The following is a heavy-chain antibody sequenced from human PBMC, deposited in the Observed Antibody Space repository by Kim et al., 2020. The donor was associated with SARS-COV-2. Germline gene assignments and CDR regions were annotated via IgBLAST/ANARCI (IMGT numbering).Heavy chain of an antibody. J-gene: IGHJ4*02. Sequence: STYYADSVRGRYTVSRDSYKNTLYVQMNSLSADDMAIYYCVKGAILDYWGQGMLVTVSS. CDR3: VKGAILDY. CDR2: ST. V-gene: IGHV3-23*05. D-gene: IGHD3-3*01.